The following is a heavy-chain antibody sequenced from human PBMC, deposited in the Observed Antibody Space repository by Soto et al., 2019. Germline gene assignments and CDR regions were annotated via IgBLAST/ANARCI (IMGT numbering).Heavy chain of an antibody. CDR1: GGSISSGGYY. J-gene: IGHJ4*02. D-gene: IGHD6-19*01. CDR2: IYYSGST. V-gene: IGHV4-31*03. Sequence: SETLSLTCTVSGGSISSGGYYWSWIRQHPGKGLEWIGYIYYSGSTNYNPSLKSRVTISVDTSKNQFSLKLSSVTAADTAVYYCARTYSSGAPQYWGQGTLVTVSS. CDR3: ARTYSSGAPQY.